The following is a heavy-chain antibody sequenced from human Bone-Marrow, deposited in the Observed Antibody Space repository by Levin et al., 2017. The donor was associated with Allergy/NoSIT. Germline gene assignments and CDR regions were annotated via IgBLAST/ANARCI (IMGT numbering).Heavy chain of an antibody. J-gene: IGHJ6*02. D-gene: IGHD1-26*01. Sequence: PGGSLRLSCAASGFEFEIYGMHWVRQGPGKGLDWVARLQSHGSGTNYAASVKGRFTISRDTAKKTLYLEMNSLRVEDTAVYYCVRDGGWDVTSAAYYGLDVWGRGSTVTVSS. V-gene: IGHV3-74*01. CDR3: VRDGGWDVTSAAYYGLDV. CDR1: GFEFEIYG. CDR2: LQSHGSGT.